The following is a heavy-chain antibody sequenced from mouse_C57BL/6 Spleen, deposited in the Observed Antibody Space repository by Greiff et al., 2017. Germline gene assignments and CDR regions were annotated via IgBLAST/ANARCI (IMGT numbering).Heavy chain of an antibody. V-gene: IGHV1-52*01. D-gene: IGHD4-1*01. CDR2: IDPSDSET. CDR1: GYTFTSYW. Sequence: VKLQQPGAELVRPGSSVKLSCKASGYTFTSYWMHWVKQRPIQGLEWIGNIDPSDSETHYNQKFKDKATLTVDKSSSTAYMQLSSLTSEDSAVYYCARGVTGTKSYYLDYWGQGTTLTVSS. CDR3: ARGVTGTKSYYLDY. J-gene: IGHJ2*01.